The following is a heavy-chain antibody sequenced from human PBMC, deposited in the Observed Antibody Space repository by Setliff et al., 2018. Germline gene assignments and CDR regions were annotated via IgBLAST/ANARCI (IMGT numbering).Heavy chain of an antibody. CDR2: IGHTGST. CDR1: GYSISSGYI. CDR3: ARDLGHGGDSDY. J-gene: IGHJ4*02. V-gene: IGHV4-38-2*02. D-gene: IGHD2-21*02. Sequence: SETLSLTCTVSGYSISSGYIWGWIRQPPGKGLEWVGNIGHTGSTNYNPSLKIRLTISRDTSKNQVSLKLNSVTATDTAVYYCARDLGHGGDSDYWGQGILVTVSS.